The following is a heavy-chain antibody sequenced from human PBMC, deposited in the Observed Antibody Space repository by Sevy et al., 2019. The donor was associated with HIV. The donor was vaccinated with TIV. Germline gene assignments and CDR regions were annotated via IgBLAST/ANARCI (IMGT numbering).Heavy chain of an antibody. CDR2: IYYSGFT. CDR3: ARGIVAYYFDY. J-gene: IGHJ4*02. CDR1: GDSISNYY. V-gene: IGHV4-59*01. D-gene: IGHD5-12*01. Sequence: SETLSLTCTVSGDSISNYYWSWIRQPPGKGLEWIGYIYYSGFTNYNPPLKSRVTISVDTSKNQFSLKLGSVTAADTAVYYCARGIVAYYFDYWGQGTLVTVSS.